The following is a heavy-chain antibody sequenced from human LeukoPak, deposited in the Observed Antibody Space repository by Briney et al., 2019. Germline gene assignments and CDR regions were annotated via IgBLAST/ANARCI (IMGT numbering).Heavy chain of an antibody. V-gene: IGHV3-30*02. CDR2: IRYDGSNK. J-gene: IGHJ4*02. Sequence: GGSLRLSCAASGFTFSSYGMHWVRQAPGKGLEWVAFIRYDGSNKYYADSVKGRFTISRDNSKNTLYLQMNSLRAEDTAVYYCAKETAMRYYFDYWGQGTLVTVSS. CDR1: GFTFSSYG. D-gene: IGHD5-18*01. CDR3: AKETAMRYYFDY.